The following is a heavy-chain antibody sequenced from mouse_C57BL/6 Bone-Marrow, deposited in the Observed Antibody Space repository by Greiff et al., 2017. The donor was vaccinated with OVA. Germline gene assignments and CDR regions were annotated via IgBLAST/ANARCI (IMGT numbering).Heavy chain of an antibody. CDR3: ARDHDWDVAY. J-gene: IGHJ2*01. CDR1: GFTFSSYA. CDR2: ISDGGSYT. Sequence: EVKLVESGGGLVKPGGSLKLSCAASGFTFSSYAMSWVRQTPEKRLEWVATISDGGSYTYYPDNVKGRFTISRYNAKNNLYLQMSHLKSEDTAMYYCARDHDWDVAYWGQGTTLTVSS. V-gene: IGHV5-4*01. D-gene: IGHD4-1*01.